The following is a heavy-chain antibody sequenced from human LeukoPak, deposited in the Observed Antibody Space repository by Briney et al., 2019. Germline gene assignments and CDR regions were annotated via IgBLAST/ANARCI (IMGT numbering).Heavy chain of an antibody. CDR1: GFTFSSYA. J-gene: IGHJ5*02. Sequence: GGSLRLSCAASGFTFSSYAMSWVRQAPGKGLEWVSAISGSGGSTYYADSVKGRFTISRDNSKNTLYLQMNSLRSEDTAVYYCATVRFLRRRFWSENWFDPWGQGTLVTVSS. D-gene: IGHD3-3*01. CDR3: ATVRFLRRRFWSENWFDP. V-gene: IGHV3-23*01. CDR2: ISGSGGST.